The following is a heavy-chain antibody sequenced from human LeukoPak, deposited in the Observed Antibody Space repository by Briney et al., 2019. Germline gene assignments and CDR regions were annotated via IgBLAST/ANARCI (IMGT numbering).Heavy chain of an antibody. V-gene: IGHV3-21*01. Sequence: PGGSLRLSCAASGFTFSSYSMNWVRQAPGKGLEWVSSISSSSSYIYYADSVKGRFTISRDNAKNSLYLQMNSLRAEDTAVYYCARDQSSGQYFQHWGQGTLVTASS. CDR2: ISSSSSYI. CDR3: ARDQSSGQYFQH. D-gene: IGHD3-22*01. CDR1: GFTFSSYS. J-gene: IGHJ1*01.